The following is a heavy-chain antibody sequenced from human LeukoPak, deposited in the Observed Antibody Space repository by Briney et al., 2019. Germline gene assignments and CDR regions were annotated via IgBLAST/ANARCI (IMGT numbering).Heavy chain of an antibody. V-gene: IGHV1-46*01. Sequence: ASVKVSCKASGYTFTGYYMHWVRQAPGQGLEWMGIINPSGGSTSYAQKFQGRVTMARDTSTSTVYMELSSLRSEDTAVYYCARAPGHCSGGSCYSQDYWGQGTLVTVSS. CDR2: INPSGGST. CDR3: ARAPGHCSGGSCYSQDY. CDR1: GYTFTGYY. D-gene: IGHD2-15*01. J-gene: IGHJ4*02.